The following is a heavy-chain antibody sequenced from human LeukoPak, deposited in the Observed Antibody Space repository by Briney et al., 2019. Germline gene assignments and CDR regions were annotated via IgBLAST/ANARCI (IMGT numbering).Heavy chain of an antibody. V-gene: IGHV3-48*03. CDR3: ARQYYYDSSGFYDY. Sequence: GGSLRLSCAASGFTFSSYEMNWVRQAAGKGLEWVSYISSSGTTIYYADSVKGRFTISRDNAKNSLYLQMNSLRDEDTAVYYCARQYYYDSSGFYDYWGQGTLVTVSS. J-gene: IGHJ4*02. CDR1: GFTFSSYE. CDR2: ISSSGTTI. D-gene: IGHD3-22*01.